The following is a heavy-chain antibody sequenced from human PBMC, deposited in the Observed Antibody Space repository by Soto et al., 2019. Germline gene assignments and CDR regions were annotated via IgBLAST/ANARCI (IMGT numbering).Heavy chain of an antibody. CDR1: GGSISSYY. J-gene: IGHJ4*02. CDR2: IYYSGST. V-gene: IGHV4-59*01. CDR3: ARTRGAAPDY. Sequence: SSETLSLTCTVSGGSISSYYWSWIRQPPGKGLEWIGYIYYSGSTNYNPSLKSRVTISVDTSKNQFSLKLSSVTAADTAVYYCARTRGAAPDYWGQGTLVTVSS. D-gene: IGHD3-16*01.